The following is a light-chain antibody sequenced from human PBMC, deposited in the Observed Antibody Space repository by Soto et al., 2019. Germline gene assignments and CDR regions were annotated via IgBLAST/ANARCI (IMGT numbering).Light chain of an antibody. Sequence: XLSLSPGETATLSCRASQTVTSYFAWYQQKPGQAPRLLIYGASSRATGIPYRFSGSGSGTDFTLTISGLEPEDFAVYYCQQYGYSPRTFGQGTKVEIK. J-gene: IGKJ1*01. CDR3: QQYGYSPRT. CDR2: GAS. CDR1: QTVTSY. V-gene: IGKV3-20*01.